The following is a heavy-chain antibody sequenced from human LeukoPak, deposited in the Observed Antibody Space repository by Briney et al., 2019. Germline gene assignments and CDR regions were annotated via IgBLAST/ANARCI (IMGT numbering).Heavy chain of an antibody. CDR2: IRRSGENT. J-gene: IGHJ5*02. D-gene: IGHD6-19*01. Sequence: GGSLRLSCAASGFTFSSYDMSWVRLAPGRGLEWVSSIRRSGENTYYGDSVKGRFTISRDNSKNTVYLQMNNMRVDDTAVYYCARVAGWHWFDLWGQGTLVTVSS. CDR3: ARVAGWHWFDL. V-gene: IGHV3-23*01. CDR1: GFTFSSYD.